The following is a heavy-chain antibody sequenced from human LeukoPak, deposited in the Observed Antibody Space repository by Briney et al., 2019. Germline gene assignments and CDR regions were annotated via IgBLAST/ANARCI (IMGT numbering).Heavy chain of an antibody. CDR1: GYTFTGYY. V-gene: IGHV1-2*02. D-gene: IGHD2-2*01. CDR3: AREGIVVVPAASDAFDI. CDR2: SNPNSGGT. Sequence: AASVEVSCKASGYTFTGYYMHWVRQAPGQGLEWMGWSNPNSGGTNYAQKFQGRVTMTRDTSISTAYMELSRLRSDDTAVYYCAREGIVVVPAASDAFDIWGQGTMVTVSS. J-gene: IGHJ3*02.